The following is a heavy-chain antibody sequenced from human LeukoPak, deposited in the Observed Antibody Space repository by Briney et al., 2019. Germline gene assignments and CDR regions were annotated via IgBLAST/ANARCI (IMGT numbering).Heavy chain of an antibody. CDR2: ISYDGSNK. J-gene: IGHJ4*02. D-gene: IGHD6-13*01. CDR1: GLLFISYA. Sequence: GGSLRLACALDGLLFISYAIHWVRRAPGGGREWVALISYDGSNKSYADSVEGRVTISRDNSKNTLYLQMNSLRAEDTAVYYCGRGVRGSSWLSFDYWGEGALVIVSS. V-gene: IGHV3-30*04. CDR3: GRGVRGSSWLSFDY.